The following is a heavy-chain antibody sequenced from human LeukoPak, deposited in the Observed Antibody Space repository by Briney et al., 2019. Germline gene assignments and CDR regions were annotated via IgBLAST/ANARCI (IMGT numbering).Heavy chain of an antibody. CDR3: AKDPGGLFWHFDY. Sequence: GGSLRLSCSPSGFTFSHYGMHWVRQAPGKGLEWVAFIRFDASDKNLADSVKGRFSISRDNSKNTLYLEINSLRTDDTAVYYRAKDPGGLFWHFDYWGQGTPVTASS. CDR2: IRFDASDK. D-gene: IGHD3-16*01. CDR1: GFTFSHYG. J-gene: IGHJ4*02. V-gene: IGHV3-30*02.